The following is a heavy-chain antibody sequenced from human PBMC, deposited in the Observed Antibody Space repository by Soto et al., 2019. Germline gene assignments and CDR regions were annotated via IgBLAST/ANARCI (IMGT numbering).Heavy chain of an antibody. CDR3: ARADYGDYVYYYMDV. D-gene: IGHD4-17*01. V-gene: IGHV1-46*03. J-gene: IGHJ6*03. CDR2: INPSGGST. Sequence: ASVKVSCKASGYTFTSYYMHWVRQAPGQGLEWMGIINPSGGSTSYAQKFQGRVTMTRDTSTSTVYMELSSLRSEDMAVYYCARADYGDYVYYYMDVWGRGTTVTVSS. CDR1: GYTFTSYY.